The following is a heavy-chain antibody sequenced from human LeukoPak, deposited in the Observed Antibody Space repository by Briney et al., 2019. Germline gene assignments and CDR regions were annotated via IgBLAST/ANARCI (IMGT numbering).Heavy chain of an antibody. D-gene: IGHD6-13*01. CDR2: INPNSGGT. CDR3: ARGRRIQTGQQLSPSYYFDY. V-gene: IGHV1-2*06. Sequence: ASVKVSCXASGYTFTGYYMHWVRQARGQGLEWMGRINPNSGGTNYAQKFQGRVTITRNTSISTAYMELISLRSEDTAVYYCARGRRIQTGQQLSPSYYFDYWGQGTLVTVSS. CDR1: GYTFTGYY. J-gene: IGHJ4*02.